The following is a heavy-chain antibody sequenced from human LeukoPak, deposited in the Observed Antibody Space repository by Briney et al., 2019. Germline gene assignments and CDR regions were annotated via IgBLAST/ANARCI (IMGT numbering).Heavy chain of an antibody. V-gene: IGHV1-2*06. Sequence: GASVKVSCKASGYTFTGYYMHWVRQAPGQGLEWMGRINPNSGGTNYAQKFQGRVTMTRDTSINTAYMELSRLRSDDTAVYYCTYCSGGSCYWDDAFDIWGQGTMVTVSS. CDR3: TYCSGGSCYWDDAFDI. CDR2: INPNSGGT. D-gene: IGHD2-15*01. J-gene: IGHJ3*02. CDR1: GYTFTGYY.